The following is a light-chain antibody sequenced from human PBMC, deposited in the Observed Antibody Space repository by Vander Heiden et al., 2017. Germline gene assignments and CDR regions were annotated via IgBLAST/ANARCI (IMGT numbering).Light chain of an antibody. V-gene: IGKV3-15*01. CDR2: GAS. CDR3: QQYNNWPGT. J-gene: IGKJ1*01. CDR1: QSVSSN. Sequence: EIVMTQSPAPLSVSPGERATLSCRASQSVSSNLAWYQQKPGQAPRLLIYGASTRATGIPARFSGSGPGTEFTLTISSLQSEDFAVYYCQQYNNWPGTFGQGTKVEIK.